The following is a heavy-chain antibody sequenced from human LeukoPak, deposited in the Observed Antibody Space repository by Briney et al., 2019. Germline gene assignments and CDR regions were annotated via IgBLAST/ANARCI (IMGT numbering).Heavy chain of an antibody. V-gene: IGHV3-23*01. D-gene: IGHD2-21*01. Sequence: GGSLRLSCAASGFTFSSYAMSWVRQAPGKGLEWVSAISGSGGSTYFADSVKGRFTISRDNSKNTLYLQMNSLRAEDTAIYYCVRDHLWSFDIWGQGTVVTVSS. J-gene: IGHJ3*02. CDR3: VRDHLWSFDI. CDR2: ISGSGGST. CDR1: GFTFSSYA.